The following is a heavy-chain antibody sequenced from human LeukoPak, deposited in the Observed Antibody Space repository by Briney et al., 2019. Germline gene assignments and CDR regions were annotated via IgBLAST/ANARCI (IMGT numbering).Heavy chain of an antibody. CDR2: VYYSGST. D-gene: IGHD2-21*01. CDR3: ARESPGVNFDY. J-gene: IGHJ4*02. CDR1: GGSISSYY. Sequence: NPSETLSLTCTVSGGSISSYYWSWIRQPPGKGLEWIGYVYYSGSTNYNPSLKSRVTISVDTSKNQFSLKLSSVTAADTAVYYCARESPGVNFDYWGQGTLVTVSS. V-gene: IGHV4-59*01.